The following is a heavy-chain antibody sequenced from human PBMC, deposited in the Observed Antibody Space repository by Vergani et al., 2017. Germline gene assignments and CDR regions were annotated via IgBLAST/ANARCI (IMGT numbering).Heavy chain of an antibody. CDR1: GGSISSYY. CDR3: AKGGNTMVRGVIISVDY. J-gene: IGHJ4*02. D-gene: IGHD3-10*01. CDR2: IYYSGST. V-gene: IGHV4-59*01. Sequence: QVQLQESGPGLVKPSETLSLTCTVSGGSISSYYWSWIRQPPGKGLEWIGYIYYSGSTNYNPSLKSRVTISVDTSKNQFSLKLSSVTAADTAVYYCAKGGNTMVRGVIISVDYWGQGTLVTVSS.